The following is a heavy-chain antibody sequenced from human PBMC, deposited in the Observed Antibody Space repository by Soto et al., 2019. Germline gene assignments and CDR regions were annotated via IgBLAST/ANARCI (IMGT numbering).Heavy chain of an antibody. CDR2: INSDGSST. V-gene: IGHV3-74*01. J-gene: IGHJ4*02. CDR1: GFTFSSYW. D-gene: IGHD4-17*01. Sequence: GGSLRLSCAASGFTFSSYWMHWVRQAPGKGLVWVSRINSDGSSTSYADSVKGRFTISRDNAKNTLYLQMNSLRAEDTAVYYCASYDYGDSIPCWGQGTLVTVSS. CDR3: ASYDYGDSIPC.